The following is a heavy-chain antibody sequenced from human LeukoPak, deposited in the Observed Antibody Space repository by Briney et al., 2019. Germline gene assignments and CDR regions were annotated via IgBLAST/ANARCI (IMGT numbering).Heavy chain of an antibody. CDR2: IRYDKSII. D-gene: IGHD1/OR15-1a*01. J-gene: IGHJ4*02. CDR3: ARENNMYYFDY. Sequence: PGGSLRLSCAASRFTFRNYAMHWVRQAPGKGLEWVAFIRYDKSIIYYADSVKGRFTISRDNSKNTLYLHMNSLRAEDTAVYYCARENNMYYFDYWGQGTLVTVSS. CDR1: RFTFRNYA. V-gene: IGHV3-30*02.